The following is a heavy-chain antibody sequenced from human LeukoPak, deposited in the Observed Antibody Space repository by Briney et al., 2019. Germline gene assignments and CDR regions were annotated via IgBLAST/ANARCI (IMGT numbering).Heavy chain of an antibody. CDR1: GFTFSSYS. CDR3: ARALNTAMVPDY. CDR2: ISSSSSYI. J-gene: IGHJ4*02. D-gene: IGHD5-18*01. Sequence: PWGSLRLSCAASGFTFSSYSMNWVRQAPGKGLEWVSSISSSSSYIYYPDSVKGRFTISRDNAKNSLFLQMNSLRAEDTAVYYCARALNTAMVPDYWGQGTLVTVSS. V-gene: IGHV3-21*01.